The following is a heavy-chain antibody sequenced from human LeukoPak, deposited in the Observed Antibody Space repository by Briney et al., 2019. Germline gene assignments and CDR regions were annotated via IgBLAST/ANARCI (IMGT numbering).Heavy chain of an antibody. CDR1: GFTLGQYA. CDR2: IRSKEYGGTP. CDR3: TRIGTSGGEFDY. D-gene: IGHD1-1*01. Sequence: PGGSLRLSCTTSGFTLGQYAMRWVRHAPGKGREWVGYIRSKEYGGTPEYAAAVKGRFTISRDDSKRIAYLQLNSLKTEDTAVYYCTRIGTSGGEFDYWGRG. J-gene: IGHJ4*02. V-gene: IGHV3-49*04.